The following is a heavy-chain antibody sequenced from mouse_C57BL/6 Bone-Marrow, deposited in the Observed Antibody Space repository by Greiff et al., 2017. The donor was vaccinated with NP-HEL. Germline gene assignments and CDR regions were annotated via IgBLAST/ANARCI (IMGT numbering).Heavy chain of an antibody. CDR3: ARSNYGSSDGYFDV. D-gene: IGHD1-1*01. J-gene: IGHJ1*03. CDR2: INPNYGTT. Sequence: VQLQQSGPELVKPGASVKISCKASGYSFTDYNLNWVKQSNGKSLEWIGVINPNYGTTSYNQKFKGKATLTVDQSSSTAYMQLNSLTSEDSAVYYCARSNYGSSDGYFDVWGTGTTVTVSS. V-gene: IGHV1-39*01. CDR1: GYSFTDYN.